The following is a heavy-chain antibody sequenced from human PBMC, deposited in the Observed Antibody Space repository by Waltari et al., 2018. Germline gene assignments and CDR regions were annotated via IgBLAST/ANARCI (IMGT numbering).Heavy chain of an antibody. CDR1: GYTFTSXX. D-gene: IGHD6-13*01. CDR3: AXXXXVAAXVXX. CDR2: VXXXXXXP. V-gene: IGHV7-4-1*02. Sequence: VXXVXSGSXXXKPGASVKVSCKASGYTFTSXXXNWVRQAPGQGLEXMGXVXXXXXXPTYAXXXXXRXXFSLXPSVSTXXLQXSSLKAXXTAVXXXAXXXXVAAXVXXXGQGT. J-gene: IGHJ4*02.